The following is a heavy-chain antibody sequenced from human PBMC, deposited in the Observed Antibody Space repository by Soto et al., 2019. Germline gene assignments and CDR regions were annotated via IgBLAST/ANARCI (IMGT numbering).Heavy chain of an antibody. D-gene: IGHD1-20*01. J-gene: IGHJ4*02. CDR3: AKDHNWNDYGGCFDY. CDR1: GFTFSSYG. CDR2: ISYDGSNK. V-gene: IGHV3-30*18. Sequence: PGGSLRLSCAASGFTFSSYGMHWVRQAPGKGLEWVAVISYDGSNKYYADSVKGRFTISRDNSKNTLYPQMNSLRAEDTAVYYCAKDHNWNDYGGCFDYWGQGTLVTVSS.